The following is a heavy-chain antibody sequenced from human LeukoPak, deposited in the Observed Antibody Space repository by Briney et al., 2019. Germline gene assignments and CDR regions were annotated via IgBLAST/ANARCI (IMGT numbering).Heavy chain of an antibody. CDR1: GFTFSSYA. J-gene: IGHJ4*02. D-gene: IGHD5-18*01. Sequence: GGSLRLSCAASGFTFSSYAMGWVRQAPGKGLEWVSLISGSGGSTYYADSVKGRFTVSRDNSKNTEYLQMNSLRAEDTAIYYCAKVIVSVDTAIDYWGQGTLVTVSS. V-gene: IGHV3-23*01. CDR2: ISGSGGST. CDR3: AKVIVSVDTAIDY.